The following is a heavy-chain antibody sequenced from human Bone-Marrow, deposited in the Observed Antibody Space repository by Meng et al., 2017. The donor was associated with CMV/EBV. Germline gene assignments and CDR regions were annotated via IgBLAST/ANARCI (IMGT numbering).Heavy chain of an antibody. CDR1: GFTFSSHG. V-gene: IGHV3-30*03. D-gene: IGHD2-2*01. Sequence: SGFTFSSHGLHWVRPAPGKGLEWVAVISNDGRNKLYRDSVKGRFTISRDNSKNTLFLQMDSLRPEDTALYYCARGSSQGSTPLWFDAWGQGTLVTVSS. CDR2: ISNDGRNK. CDR3: ARGSSQGSTPLWFDA. J-gene: IGHJ5*02.